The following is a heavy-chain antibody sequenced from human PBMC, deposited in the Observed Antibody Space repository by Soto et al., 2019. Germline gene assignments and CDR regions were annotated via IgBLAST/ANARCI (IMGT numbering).Heavy chain of an antibody. Sequence: PSETLSLTCAVSGGSISSGGYSWSWIRQPPGKGLEWIGYIYHSGSTYYNPSLKSRVTISVDRSKNQFSLKLSSVTAADTAVYYCARRPPGGTAIFDYWGQGTLVTVYS. V-gene: IGHV4-30-2*01. J-gene: IGHJ4*02. CDR3: ARRPPGGTAIFDY. CDR1: GGSISSGGYS. D-gene: IGHD1-7*01. CDR2: IYHSGST.